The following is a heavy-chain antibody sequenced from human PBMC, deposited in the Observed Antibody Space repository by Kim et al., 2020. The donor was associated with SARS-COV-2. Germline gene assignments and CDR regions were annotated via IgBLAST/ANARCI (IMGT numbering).Heavy chain of an antibody. J-gene: IGHJ3*02. Sequence: SETLSLTCTVSGGSISSSSYYWGWIRQPPGKGLEWIGSIYYSGSTYYNPSLKSRVTISVDTSKNQFSLKLSSVTAADTAVYYCASPLGGTLESVLPHAFDIWGPGTMVPVSS. CDR3: ASPLGGTLESVLPHAFDI. D-gene: IGHD1-1*01. V-gene: IGHV4-39*07. CDR2: IYYSGST. CDR1: GGSISSSSYY.